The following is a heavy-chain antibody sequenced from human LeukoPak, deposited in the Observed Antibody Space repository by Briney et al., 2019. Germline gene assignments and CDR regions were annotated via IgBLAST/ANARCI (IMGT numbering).Heavy chain of an antibody. V-gene: IGHV4-38-2*01. D-gene: IGHD6-13*01. CDR1: GYSISSGYY. Sequence: PSETLSLTCAVSGYSISSGYYWGWIRQPPGKGLEWIGSIYHSGSTYYNPSLKSRVTISVDTSKNQFSLKLSSVTAADTAVYYCAYSSRTNFQHWGQGTLVTVSS. CDR2: IYHSGST. CDR3: AYSSRTNFQH. J-gene: IGHJ1*01.